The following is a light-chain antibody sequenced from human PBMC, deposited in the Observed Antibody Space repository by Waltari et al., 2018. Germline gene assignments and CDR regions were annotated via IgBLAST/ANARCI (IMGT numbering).Light chain of an antibody. V-gene: IGLV3-19*01. Sequence: SSELTQDPAVSVALGQTVRITCPGDSLRSYYSRWYQQKPGQAPVLVIYGKNNRPSGFPDLFAGSSSGNTASLTITGAQAEDEADYYCNSRDSSGNHVVFGGGTKLTVL. J-gene: IGLJ2*01. CDR3: NSRDSSGNHVV. CDR2: GKN. CDR1: SLRSYY.